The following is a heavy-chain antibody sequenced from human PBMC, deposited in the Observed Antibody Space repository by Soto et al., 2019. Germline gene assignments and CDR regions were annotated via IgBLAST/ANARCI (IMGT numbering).Heavy chain of an antibody. J-gene: IGHJ6*02. V-gene: IGHV1-18*01. CDR1: GYTFTSYG. CDR3: AREELGYCSGGSCYPHYYYGMDV. CDR2: ISAYNGNT. D-gene: IGHD2-15*01. Sequence: ASVKVSCKASGYTFTSYGISWVRQAPGQGLEWMGWISAYNGNTNYAQKLQGRVTMTTDTSTSTAYMELRSLRSDDTAVHYCAREELGYCSGGSCYPHYYYGMDVWGQGTTVTVSS.